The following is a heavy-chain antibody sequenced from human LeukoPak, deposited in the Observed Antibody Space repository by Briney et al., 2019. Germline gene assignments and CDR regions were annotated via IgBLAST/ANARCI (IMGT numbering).Heavy chain of an antibody. J-gene: IGHJ4*02. Sequence: PGGSLRLSCAASGFTFSSYAMSWVRQAPGKGLEWVSAISGSGGSTYYADSVKGRFTISRDNSKNTLYLQMNSLRAEDTAVYYCAKGYYDSSGYYSLIDYWGQGTLVTVSS. CDR1: GFTFSSYA. V-gene: IGHV3-23*01. CDR3: AKGYYDSSGYYSLIDY. CDR2: ISGSGGST. D-gene: IGHD3-22*01.